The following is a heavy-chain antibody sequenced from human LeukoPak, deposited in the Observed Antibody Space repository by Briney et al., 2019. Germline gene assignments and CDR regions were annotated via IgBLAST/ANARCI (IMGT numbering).Heavy chain of an antibody. V-gene: IGHV1-69*04. CDR1: GGTFSSYA. J-gene: IGHJ4*02. CDR2: IIPILGMA. D-gene: IGHD6-13*01. Sequence: SVKVSCKASGGTFSSYAISWVRQAPGQGLEWMGRIIPILGMANYAQKFQGRVTITADKSTSTAYMELSSLRSEDTAVYYCASQEQQLPGGYWGQGTLVTVSS. CDR3: ASQEQQLPGGY.